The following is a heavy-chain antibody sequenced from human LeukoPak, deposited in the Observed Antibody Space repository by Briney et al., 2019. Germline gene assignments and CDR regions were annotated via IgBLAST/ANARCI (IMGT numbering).Heavy chain of an antibody. D-gene: IGHD6-13*01. V-gene: IGHV5-51*01. J-gene: IGHJ4*02. Sequence: MLGESLKISCKGSGYSFTSYWIGWVRQIPGKVLEWMGIIYPGDSDTRYSPSFQGQVTISADKSISTAYLQWSSLKASDTAMYYCATHSSSLYEEGYFDYWGQGTLVTVSS. CDR2: IYPGDSDT. CDR1: GYSFTSYW. CDR3: ATHSSSLYEEGYFDY.